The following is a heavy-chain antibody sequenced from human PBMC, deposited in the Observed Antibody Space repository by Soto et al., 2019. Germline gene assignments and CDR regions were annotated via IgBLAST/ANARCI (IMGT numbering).Heavy chain of an antibody. CDR2: IIPIFGTA. CDR1: GGTFSSYA. CDR3: ARDARPRNDHEYDSSGYYSDY. Sequence: ASVKVSCKASGGTFSSYAISWVRQAPGQGLEWMGGIIPIFGTANYAQKFQGRVTITADESTSTAYMELSSLRSEDTAVYYCARDARPRNDHEYDSSGYYSDYWGQGTLVTVSS. J-gene: IGHJ4*02. D-gene: IGHD3-22*01. V-gene: IGHV1-69*13.